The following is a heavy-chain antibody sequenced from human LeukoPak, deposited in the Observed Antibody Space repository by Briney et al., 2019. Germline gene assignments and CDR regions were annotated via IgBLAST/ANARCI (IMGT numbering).Heavy chain of an antibody. D-gene: IGHD1-26*01. J-gene: IGHJ3*02. Sequence: SETLSFTCTVSGGSISSSSYYWGWIRQPPGKGLEWIGSIYYSGSTYYNPSLKSRVTISVDTSKNQFSLKLSSVTAADTAVYYCASDLIVGATRGAFDIWGQGTMVTVSS. CDR3: ASDLIVGATRGAFDI. CDR1: GGSISSSSYY. CDR2: IYYSGST. V-gene: IGHV4-39*07.